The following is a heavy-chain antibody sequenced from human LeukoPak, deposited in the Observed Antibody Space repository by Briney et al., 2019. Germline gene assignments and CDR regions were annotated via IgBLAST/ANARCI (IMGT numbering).Heavy chain of an antibody. D-gene: IGHD2-2*01. CDR1: GFTFSSYA. J-gene: IGHJ4*02. CDR2: ISGSGGST. Sequence: GGSLRLSCAASGFTFSSYAMSWVRQAPGKGLEWVSAISGSGGSTYYADSVKGRFTISRDNAKNSLYLQMNSLRAEDTAVYYCARVVKYCSSTSCSKGLDYWGQGTLVTVSS. V-gene: IGHV3-23*01. CDR3: ARVVKYCSSTSCSKGLDY.